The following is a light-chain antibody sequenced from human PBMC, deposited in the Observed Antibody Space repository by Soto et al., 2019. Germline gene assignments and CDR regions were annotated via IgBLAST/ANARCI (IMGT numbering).Light chain of an antibody. CDR2: HGS. CDR1: QTISRNY. V-gene: IGKV3-20*01. CDR3: LQDYNYPLT. J-gene: IGKJ4*01. Sequence: EIVLTQSPGTLSLSPGERVTLSCRSSQTISRNYLAWYQQKPGLAPRLIMYHGSRRAAGTPDRFSGSGSGTDFTLTISSLQPEDFATYYCLQDYNYPLTFGGGTKVDVK.